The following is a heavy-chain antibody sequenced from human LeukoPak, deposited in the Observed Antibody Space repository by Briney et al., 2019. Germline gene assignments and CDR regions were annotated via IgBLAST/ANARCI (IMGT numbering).Heavy chain of an antibody. CDR1: GFTFDDYG. CDR2: IDSDGTTT. D-gene: IGHD3-10*01. CDR3: ARHIYGAGSPTGGAFDV. V-gene: IGHV3-74*01. Sequence: GGSLRLSCAASGFTFDDYGMSWVRQAPGKGLVWVSRIDSDGTTTRYADSVKGRFTISRDNAKSTVYLQMNSMTAEETAVYYCARHIYGAGSPTGGAFDVWGQGTMVTVSS. J-gene: IGHJ3*01.